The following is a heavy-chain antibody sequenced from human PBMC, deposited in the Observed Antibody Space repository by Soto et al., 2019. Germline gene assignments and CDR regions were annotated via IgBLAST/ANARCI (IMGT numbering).Heavy chain of an antibody. CDR2: ISAYNGNT. Sequence: QVKLVQSGAEVKKPGASVKVSCKASGYTFTSYGISWVRQAPGQGLEWMGWISAYNGNTNYAQKLQGRVTMTTDTSXRXXYMELRSLRSDATAVYYCARALGYCSSTSCYEWNYWGQGTLVTVSS. V-gene: IGHV1-18*01. J-gene: IGHJ4*02. CDR3: ARALGYCSSTSCYEWNY. CDR1: GYTFTSYG. D-gene: IGHD2-2*01.